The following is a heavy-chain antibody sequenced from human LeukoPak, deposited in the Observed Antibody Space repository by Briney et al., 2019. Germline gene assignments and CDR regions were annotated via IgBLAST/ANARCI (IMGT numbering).Heavy chain of an antibody. CDR1: GYTFTSYY. CDR2: INPSGGGT. Sequence: ASVKVSCKASGYTFTSYYMHWVRQAPGQGLEWMGIINPSGGGTSCAQKFQGRVTMTRDTSTTTVYMELSSLRSEDTAVYYCAREGAGTESFDYWGQGTLVTVSS. J-gene: IGHJ4*02. CDR3: AREGAGTESFDY. D-gene: IGHD6-13*01. V-gene: IGHV1-46*01.